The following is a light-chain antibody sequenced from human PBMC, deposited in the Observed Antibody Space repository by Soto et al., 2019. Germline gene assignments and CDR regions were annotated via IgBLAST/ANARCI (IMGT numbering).Light chain of an antibody. CDR1: QSVSSNR. V-gene: IGKV3-20*01. CDR3: QQYHSTPRT. Sequence: EIVLTQSPGTLSLSPGQRATLSCSASQSVSSNRLAWYQQKPGQAPRLLIYGASSRATGIPDRFSGSGSGTDFTLTISRLEPEDFAAYYCQQYHSTPRTFGQGTKVEI. CDR2: GAS. J-gene: IGKJ1*01.